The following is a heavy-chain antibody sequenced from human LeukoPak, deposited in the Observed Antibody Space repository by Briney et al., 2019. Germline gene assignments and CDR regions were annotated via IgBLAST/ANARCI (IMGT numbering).Heavy chain of an antibody. CDR3: AKDGDGNYYDSSGYSDY. CDR2: ISGSGGST. CDR1: GFTFSSYA. D-gene: IGHD3-22*01. V-gene: IGHV3-23*01. Sequence: GGSLRLSCAASGFTFSSYAMSWVRQAPGKGLEWVSAISGSGGSTYYADSVKGRFTISRDNSKNTLYLQMNSLRAEDTAVYYCAKDGDGNYYDSSGYSDYWGQETLVTVSS. J-gene: IGHJ4*02.